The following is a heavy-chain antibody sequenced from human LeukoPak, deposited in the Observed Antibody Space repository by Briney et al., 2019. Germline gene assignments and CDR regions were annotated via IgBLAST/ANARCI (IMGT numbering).Heavy chain of an antibody. D-gene: IGHD6-13*01. CDR2: IYYSGST. CDR1: DGSINSYY. V-gene: IGHV4-59*13. J-gene: IGHJ4*02. Sequence: PSETLSLPCPVSDGSINSYYWSWVRRPPGKGLEWIGYIYYSGSTNFNPSLKSRVSISVDTSKNQFSLNLTSVTAADTAFYYCVRLSRGAAAGFDCWGPGTLVTVSS. CDR3: VRLSRGAAAGFDC.